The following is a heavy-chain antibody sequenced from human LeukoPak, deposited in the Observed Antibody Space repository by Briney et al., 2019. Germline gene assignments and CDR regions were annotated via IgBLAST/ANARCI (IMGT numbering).Heavy chain of an antibody. CDR3: ARDQHWKRGYFYYHMDV. V-gene: IGHV3-74*01. CDR2: IKSDGRST. CDR1: GLSIDTYW. D-gene: IGHD1-1*01. J-gene: IGHJ6*03. Sequence: PGGSLRLSCAASGLSIDTYWMHWVRQGPGKGLEWVAFIKSDGRSTNYADPVKGRFTVSRDNGKNMLYLQMNSLRAEDTAVYYCARDQHWKRGYFYYHMDVWGKGTTVTAS.